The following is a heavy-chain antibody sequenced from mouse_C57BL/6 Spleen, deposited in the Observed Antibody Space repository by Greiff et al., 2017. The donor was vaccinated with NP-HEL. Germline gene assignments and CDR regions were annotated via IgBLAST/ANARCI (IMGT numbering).Heavy chain of an antibody. Sequence: EVKLVESEGGLVQPGSSMKLSCTASGFTFSDYYMAWVRQVPEKGLEWVANINYDGSSTYYLDSLKSRFIISRDNAKNILYLQMSSLKSEDTATYYCARDRGYGSSYNYFDYWGQGTTLTVSS. CDR1: GFTFSDYY. J-gene: IGHJ2*01. CDR2: INYDGSST. CDR3: ARDRGYGSSYNYFDY. V-gene: IGHV5-16*01. D-gene: IGHD1-1*01.